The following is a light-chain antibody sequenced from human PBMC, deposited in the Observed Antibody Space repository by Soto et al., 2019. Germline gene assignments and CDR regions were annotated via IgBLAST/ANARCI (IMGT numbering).Light chain of an antibody. Sequence: QSALTQPASVSGSLGQSITISCTGTSSDVGSYNLVSWYQQHPGKAPRLMIYEGGKRPSGVSDRFSGSKSGNTASLTISSLQAQEEADYYCSSYAGYNIWVFGGGTKVTVL. CDR2: EGG. V-gene: IGLV2-23*01. CDR3: SSYAGYNIWV. J-gene: IGLJ3*02. CDR1: SSDVGSYNL.